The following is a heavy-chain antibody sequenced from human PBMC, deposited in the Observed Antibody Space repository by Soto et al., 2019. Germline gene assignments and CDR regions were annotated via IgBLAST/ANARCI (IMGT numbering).Heavy chain of an antibody. Sequence: GASVKVSCKASGGTFSSYAISWVRQAPGQGLEWMGGIIPIFGTANYAQKLQGRVTMTTDTSTSTAYMELRSLRSDDTAVYYCATSRGIKWISSGVFDYWGQGTLVTVSS. J-gene: IGHJ4*02. V-gene: IGHV1-69*05. CDR3: ATSRGIKWISSGVFDY. CDR2: IIPIFGTA. D-gene: IGHD5-12*01. CDR1: GGTFSSYA.